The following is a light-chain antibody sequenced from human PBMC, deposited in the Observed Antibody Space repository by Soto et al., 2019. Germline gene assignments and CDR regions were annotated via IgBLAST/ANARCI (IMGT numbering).Light chain of an antibody. CDR2: SVS. J-gene: IGKJ4*01. Sequence: EIVMTQSPAPLSVSPGERATLSCRASQSVSSNVAWYQQKPGQAPRLIIYSVSTRATGIPARFSGSGSGTDFTLTISSLQTEDVAVYYCHQYHTTPLTLGGGTKVDIK. CDR3: HQYHTTPLT. V-gene: IGKV3-15*01. CDR1: QSVSSN.